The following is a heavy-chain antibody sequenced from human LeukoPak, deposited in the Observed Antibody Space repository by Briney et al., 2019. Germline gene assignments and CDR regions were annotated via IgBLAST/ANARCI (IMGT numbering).Heavy chain of an antibody. CDR3: ARALGYSYGYVVDY. CDR1: GFIFINYN. D-gene: IGHD5-18*01. Sequence: PGGSLRLSCAASGFIFINYNMNWVRQTPGKGLEWVSYISSSSGTIYCADSVKGRFTISGDNAKDSLVLQMNSLRAEDTGVYYCARALGYSYGYVVDYWGQGTLVTVSS. J-gene: IGHJ4*02. V-gene: IGHV3-48*01. CDR2: ISSSSGTI.